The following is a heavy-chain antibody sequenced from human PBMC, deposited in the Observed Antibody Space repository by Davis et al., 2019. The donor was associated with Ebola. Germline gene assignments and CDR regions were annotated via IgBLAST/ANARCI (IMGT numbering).Heavy chain of an antibody. V-gene: IGHV4-39*01. Sequence: SETLSLTCAVSGGSITGSRHSWGWIRQSPGKGLEWIGRLYYSGSIYYNPSLKSRVTISLDPLRNQFSLKLTSVTAADTAVYYCARGRQPEYYGMDVWGQGTTVTVSS. CDR1: GGSITGSRHS. J-gene: IGHJ6*02. CDR2: LYYSGSI. CDR3: ARGRQPEYYGMDV. D-gene: IGHD1-26*01.